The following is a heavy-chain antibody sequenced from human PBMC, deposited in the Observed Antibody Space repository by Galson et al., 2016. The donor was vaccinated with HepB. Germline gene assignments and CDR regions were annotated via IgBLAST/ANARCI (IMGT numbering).Heavy chain of an antibody. CDR1: GFTFSSYW. D-gene: IGHD2-8*01. CDR2: ISSDGTKT. CDR3: ARDPSPAYTNFDR. V-gene: IGHV3-74*01. Sequence: SLRLSCAGSGFTFSSYWMHWVRQAPGKGLVWLSRISSDGTKTDYAESVKGRFTISRDNAKTTLYLQMSSLGAEDTAVYYCARDPSPAYTNFDRWGQGALVSVSS. J-gene: IGHJ4*02.